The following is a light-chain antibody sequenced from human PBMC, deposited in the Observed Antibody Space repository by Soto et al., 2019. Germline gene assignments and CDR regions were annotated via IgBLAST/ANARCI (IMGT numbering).Light chain of an antibody. CDR2: AAS. CDR3: QQGYSSPGT. CDR1: QSISSY. V-gene: IGKV1-39*01. Sequence: DIQMTQSPSSLSASVGDRVTITYRASQSISSYLHWYQQKPGQAPQLLIYAASSLQGGVPSRFSGTGCGTDFNLTISSLRPDDVAPYYCQQGYSSPGTFSPGTKVDI. J-gene: IGKJ3*01.